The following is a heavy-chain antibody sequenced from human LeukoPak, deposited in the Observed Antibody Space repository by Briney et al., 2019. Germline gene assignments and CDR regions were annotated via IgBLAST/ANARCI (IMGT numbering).Heavy chain of an antibody. V-gene: IGHV4-34*01. Sequence: SETLSLTCAVYGGSFSGYYWSWIRQPPGKGLEWIGEINHSGSTNYNPSLKSRVTISVDTSKNQFSLKLSSVTAADTAVYYCERRGWSSSWYTPTYYFDYWGQGTLVTVSS. CDR1: GGSFSGYY. J-gene: IGHJ4*02. D-gene: IGHD6-13*01. CDR2: INHSGST. CDR3: ERRGWSSSWYTPTYYFDY.